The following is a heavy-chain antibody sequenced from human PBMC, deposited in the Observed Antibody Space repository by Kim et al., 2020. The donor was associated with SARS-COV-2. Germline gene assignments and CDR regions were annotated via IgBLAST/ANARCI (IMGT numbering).Heavy chain of an antibody. CDR3: AKGYSSSWYHSQGVYYYGMDV. CDR1: GFTFDDYA. J-gene: IGHJ6*02. D-gene: IGHD6-13*01. V-gene: IGHV3-43D*03. Sequence: GGSLRLSCAASGFTFDDYAMHWVRQAPGKGLEWVSLISWDGGSTYYADSVKGRFAISRDNSKNSLYLQMNSLRAEDTALYYCAKGYSSSWYHSQGVYYYGMDVWGQGTTVTVSS. CDR2: ISWDGGST.